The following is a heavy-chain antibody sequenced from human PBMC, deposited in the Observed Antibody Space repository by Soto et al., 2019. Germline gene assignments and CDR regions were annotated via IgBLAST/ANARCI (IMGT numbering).Heavy chain of an antibody. J-gene: IGHJ4*01. CDR1: GFTFTDHH. Sequence: GGSLRLSCATSGFTFTDHHMTWIRQAPGKGLEWVSYISQSGTTIHYADSVKGRFTVSRDNAQKSLYLQMDSLRAEDTAVYYCAADTFYYASSYWGQGTLVTPSS. CDR2: ISQSGTTI. CDR3: AADTFYYASSY. V-gene: IGHV3-11*01. D-gene: IGHD3-10*01.